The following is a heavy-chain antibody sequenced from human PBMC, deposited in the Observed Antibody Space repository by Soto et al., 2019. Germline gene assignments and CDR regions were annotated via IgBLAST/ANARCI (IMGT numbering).Heavy chain of an antibody. CDR2: ISDDGSNK. Sequence: PGGPLRLSCAASRFIFSSYDMNWVRQAPGKGLEWVAVISDDGSNKDYADSVKGRFTISRDNSKNTLYLQMNSLRAEDTAVYYCAKDPGGWLVLRYYFDYWGQGTLVTVSS. J-gene: IGHJ4*02. CDR1: RFIFSSYD. CDR3: AKDPGGWLVLRYYFDY. V-gene: IGHV3-30*19. D-gene: IGHD6-19*01.